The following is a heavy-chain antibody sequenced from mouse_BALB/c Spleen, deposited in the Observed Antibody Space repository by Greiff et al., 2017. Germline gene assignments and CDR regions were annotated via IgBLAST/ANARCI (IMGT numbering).Heavy chain of an antibody. CDR1: GFTFSSYT. J-gene: IGHJ2*01. CDR2: ISSGGSYT. V-gene: IGHV5-6-4*01. Sequence: DVHLVESGGGLVKPGGSLKLSCAASGFTFSSYTMSWVRQTPEKRLEWVATISSGGSYTYYPDSVKGRFTISRDNAKNTLYLQMSSLKSEDTAMYYCTRDGSSYFDYWGQGTTLTVSS. D-gene: IGHD1-1*01. CDR3: TRDGSSYFDY.